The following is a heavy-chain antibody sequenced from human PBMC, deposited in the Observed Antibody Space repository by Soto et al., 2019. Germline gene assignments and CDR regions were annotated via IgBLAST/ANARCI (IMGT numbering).Heavy chain of an antibody. CDR2: IYYSGST. J-gene: IGHJ4*02. CDR3: ARGVWLNYYFDY. CDR1: GGSISSGGYY. Sequence: SETLSLTCTVSGGSISSGGYYWSLIRQHPGKGLEWIGYIYYSGSTYYSPSLKSRVTISVDTSKNQFSLKLSSVTAADTAVYYCARGVWLNYYFDYWGQGNLVTVSS. D-gene: IGHD5-12*01. V-gene: IGHV4-31*03.